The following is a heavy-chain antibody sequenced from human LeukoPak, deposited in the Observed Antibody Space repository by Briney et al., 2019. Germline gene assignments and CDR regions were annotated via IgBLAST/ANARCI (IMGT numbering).Heavy chain of an antibody. CDR3: AKDRFFSRVWFGEEFGYYMDV. CDR2: ISYDGSNK. V-gene: IGHV3-30*18. D-gene: IGHD3-10*01. J-gene: IGHJ6*03. CDR1: GFTFSSYG. Sequence: PGGSLRLSCAASGFTFSSYGMHWVRQAPGKGLEWVAVISYDGSNKYYADSVKGRFTISRDNSKNTLYLQMNSLRAEDTAVYYCAKDRFFSRVWFGEEFGYYMDVWGEGTTVTVSS.